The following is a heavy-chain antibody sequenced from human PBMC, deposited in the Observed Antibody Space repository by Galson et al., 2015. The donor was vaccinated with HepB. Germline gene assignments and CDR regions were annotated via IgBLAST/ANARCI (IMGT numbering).Heavy chain of an antibody. Sequence: SLRLSCAASGFAFDTQAMSWVRQAPGRGLEWISGISGNGDSTFYADSVKGRFTVSRDNSNNMLYLQMNSLRAEDAGLYFCAKGYGLFDSWGQGILVTVSS. J-gene: IGHJ5*01. V-gene: IGHV3-23*01. CDR3: AKGYGLFDS. D-gene: IGHD5-18*01. CDR1: GFAFDTQA. CDR2: ISGNGDST.